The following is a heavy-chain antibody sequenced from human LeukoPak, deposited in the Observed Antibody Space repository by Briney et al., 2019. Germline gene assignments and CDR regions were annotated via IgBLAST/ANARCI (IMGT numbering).Heavy chain of an antibody. V-gene: IGHV1-8*03. J-gene: IGHJ4*02. Sequence: ASVKVSCKASGYTFTSYDINWVRQATGQGLEWMGWMNPNSGNTGYAQKFQGRVTITRNTSISTVYMELSSLRSEDTAVYYCARDQGGRYSYYDSSGYPRGYFDYWGQGTLVTVSS. CDR2: MNPNSGNT. CDR1: GYTFTSYD. CDR3: ARDQGGRYSYYDSSGYPRGYFDY. D-gene: IGHD3-22*01.